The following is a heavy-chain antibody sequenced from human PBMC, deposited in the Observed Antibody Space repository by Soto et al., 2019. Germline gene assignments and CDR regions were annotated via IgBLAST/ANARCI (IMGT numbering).Heavy chain of an antibody. J-gene: IGHJ4*02. Sequence: QVQLVESGGGVVQHGRSLRLSCAASGFTFSSYGMHWVRQAPGKGLEWVAVIWYDGSNIYYADSVKGRFTISRDNFKKTLFLQMNSLRAEDTAVYYCVRGYDRFDFWGQGTRVTVSS. CDR3: VRGYDRFDF. V-gene: IGHV3-33*01. CDR2: IWYDGSNI. D-gene: IGHD1-1*01. CDR1: GFTFSSYG.